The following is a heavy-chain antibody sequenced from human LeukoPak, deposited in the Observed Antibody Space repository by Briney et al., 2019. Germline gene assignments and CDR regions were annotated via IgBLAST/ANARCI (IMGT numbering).Heavy chain of an antibody. D-gene: IGHD3-10*01. CDR1: GGSISSSSYY. CDR2: IYYSGST. Sequence: SETLSLTCTVSGGSISSSSYYWGWIRQPPGKGLEWIGSIYYSGSTYYNPSLKSRVTISVDTSKNQFSLKLSSVTAADTAVYYCARLSMVRGVISLYYYYYMDVWGKGTTVTVSS. CDR3: ARLSMVRGVISLYYYYYMDV. J-gene: IGHJ6*03. V-gene: IGHV4-39*01.